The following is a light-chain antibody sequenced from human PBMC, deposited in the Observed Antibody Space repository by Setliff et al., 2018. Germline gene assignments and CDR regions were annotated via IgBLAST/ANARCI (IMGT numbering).Light chain of an antibody. CDR2: DFT. Sequence: QSALAQPASVSGSPGQSITISCTGTYSDVGKYNLVSWNQQHPGKAPKLILYDFTTRPSGVSDRFSGSKSANTASLTISGLQAEDEADYYCCSYAGSSTSVFGGGTKVTVL. CDR3: CSYAGSSTSV. J-gene: IGLJ1*01. CDR1: YSDVGKYNL. V-gene: IGLV2-23*02.